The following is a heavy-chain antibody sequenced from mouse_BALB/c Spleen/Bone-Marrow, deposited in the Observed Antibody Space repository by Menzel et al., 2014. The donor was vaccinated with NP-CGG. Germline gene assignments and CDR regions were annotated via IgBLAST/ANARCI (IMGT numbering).Heavy chain of an antibody. J-gene: IGHJ4*01. CDR2: IWSDGST. CDR1: GFSLTSYG. V-gene: IGHV2-6-2*01. Sequence: QVQLQQSGPDLVAPSQSLSLPCTVSGFSLTSYGLHWVRQPPGKGLEWLGVIWSDGSTTYNSALKSRLSISKDNSKRQVLLKMNSLQTDDTAMYYCARSGTDYAMDYWGQGTSVTVSS. D-gene: IGHD4-1*01. CDR3: ARSGTDYAMDY.